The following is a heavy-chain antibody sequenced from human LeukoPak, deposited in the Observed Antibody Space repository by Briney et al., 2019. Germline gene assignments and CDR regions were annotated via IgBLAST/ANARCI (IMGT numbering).Heavy chain of an antibody. CDR1: GFTFSSYG. J-gene: IGHJ3*02. CDR2: IWYDGSNK. D-gene: IGHD5-12*01. V-gene: IGHV3-33*01. Sequence: GRSLRLSCAASGFTFSSYGMHWVRQAPGKGLEWVAVIWYDGSNKYYADSVKGRFTISRDNSKNTLYLQMNSLRAEDTAVYYCASKVATTAFDIWGQGTIVTVSS. CDR3: ASKVATTAFDI.